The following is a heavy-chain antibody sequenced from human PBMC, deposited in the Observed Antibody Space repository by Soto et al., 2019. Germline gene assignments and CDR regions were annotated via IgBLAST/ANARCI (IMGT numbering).Heavy chain of an antibody. D-gene: IGHD5-12*01. CDR3: GGDGYGTLGY. Sequence: GGSLRLSCAVSGFSFSSNWMSWVRQAPGKGLEWVANIKQDGSEKYYVASVKGRFTISRDNAKNSLYLQMNSLRAEDTGVYYCGGDGYGTLGYWGQGILVTVSS. CDR1: GFSFSSNW. CDR2: IKQDGSEK. J-gene: IGHJ4*02. V-gene: IGHV3-7*05.